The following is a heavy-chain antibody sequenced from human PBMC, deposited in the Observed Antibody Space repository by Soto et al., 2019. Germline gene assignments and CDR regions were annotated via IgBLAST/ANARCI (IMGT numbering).Heavy chain of an antibody. CDR2: ISSSSSTI. J-gene: IGHJ4*02. D-gene: IGHD5-18*01. CDR1: GFTFGDYA. CDR3: ARDYSSYGPFDY. V-gene: IGHV3-48*01. Sequence: GGSLRLSCTASGFTFGDYAMSWFRQAPGKGLEWVSYISSSSSTIYYADSVKGRFTISRDNAKNSLYLQMNSLRAEDTAVYYCARDYSSYGPFDYWGQGTLVTVSS.